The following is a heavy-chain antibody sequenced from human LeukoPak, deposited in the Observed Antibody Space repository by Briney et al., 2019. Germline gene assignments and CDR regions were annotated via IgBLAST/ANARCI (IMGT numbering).Heavy chain of an antibody. D-gene: IGHD3-3*01. CDR2: ISSSSSYI. CDR1: GFTFSSYG. V-gene: IGHV3-21*01. J-gene: IGHJ5*02. CDR3: ARDRFRSGYSGNWFDP. Sequence: GGSLRLSCAASGFTFSSYGMSWVRQAPGKGLEWVSSISSSSSYIYYADSVKGRFTISRDNAKNSLYLQMNSLRAEDTAVYYCARDRFRSGYSGNWFDPWGQGTLVTVSS.